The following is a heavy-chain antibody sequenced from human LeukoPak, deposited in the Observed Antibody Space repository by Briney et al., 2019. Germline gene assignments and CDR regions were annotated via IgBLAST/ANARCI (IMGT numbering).Heavy chain of an antibody. Sequence: PSETLSLTCTVSGGSISSSSYYWGWIRQPPGKGLEWIGSIYYSGSTYYNPPLKSRVTISVDTSKNQFSLKLSSVTAADTAVYYCACSVVVPAAGLAFDYWGQGTLVTVSS. V-gene: IGHV4-39*01. CDR2: IYYSGST. CDR1: GGSISSSSYY. D-gene: IGHD2-2*01. CDR3: ACSVVVPAAGLAFDY. J-gene: IGHJ4*02.